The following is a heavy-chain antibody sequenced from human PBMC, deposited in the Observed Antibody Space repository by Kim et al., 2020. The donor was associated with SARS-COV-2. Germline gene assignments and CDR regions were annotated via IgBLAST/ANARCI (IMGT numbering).Heavy chain of an antibody. CDR2: ISVYTGNT. D-gene: IGHD6-13*01. Sequence: ASVKVSCKASGYTFHSYGISWVRQAPGQGLEWIGWISVYTGNTNVAQKFQGRVTMTTDKTTSTADLDLRSLGSDDTAVYYCARDGRGQQLYRYYGLDVWGQGTTVTVSS. CDR3: ARDGRGQQLYRYYGLDV. V-gene: IGHV1-18*01. J-gene: IGHJ6*02. CDR1: GYTFHSYG.